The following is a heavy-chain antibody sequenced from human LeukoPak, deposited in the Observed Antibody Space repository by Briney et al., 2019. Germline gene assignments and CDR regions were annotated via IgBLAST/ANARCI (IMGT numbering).Heavy chain of an antibody. Sequence: GGSLRLSCAASGFTFNNYAMNWVRQAPGKELAWVSAISGSGGNKYYADSVKGRFTITRDNSENTLYLQVNTLRAEDTAVYYCAKDQRVASIEHHYFDQWGQGTLVTVSS. J-gene: IGHJ4*02. D-gene: IGHD5-12*01. CDR2: ISGSGGNK. V-gene: IGHV3-23*01. CDR3: AKDQRVASIEHHYFDQ. CDR1: GFTFNNYA.